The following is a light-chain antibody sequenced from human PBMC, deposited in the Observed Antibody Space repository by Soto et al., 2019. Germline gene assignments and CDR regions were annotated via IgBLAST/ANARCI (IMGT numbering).Light chain of an antibody. CDR3: QQYNSYSGT. V-gene: IGKV1-5*03. CDR1: QSISSW. Sequence: DIQMTQSPSTLSASVGDRVTITCRASQSISSWLAWYQQKPGKAPKLLIYKASSLESGVPSRFSGSGSGTQFTLTISSLQPDDFAPYYCQQYNSYSGTFGHGTKVEIK. J-gene: IGKJ1*01. CDR2: KAS.